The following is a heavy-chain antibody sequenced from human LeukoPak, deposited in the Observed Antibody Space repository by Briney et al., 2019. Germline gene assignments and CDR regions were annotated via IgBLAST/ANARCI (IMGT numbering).Heavy chain of an antibody. J-gene: IGHJ4*02. D-gene: IGHD3-3*01. CDR3: ARDFWSGHQSRPTTWFDY. Sequence: GASVKVSCKASGYTFTGYYMHWVRQAPGQGLEWMGWINPNSGGTNYAQKFQGRVTMTRDTSISTVYMELSRLRSDDTAVYYCARDFWSGHQSRPTTWFDYWGQGTLVTVSS. CDR1: GYTFTGYY. CDR2: INPNSGGT. V-gene: IGHV1-2*02.